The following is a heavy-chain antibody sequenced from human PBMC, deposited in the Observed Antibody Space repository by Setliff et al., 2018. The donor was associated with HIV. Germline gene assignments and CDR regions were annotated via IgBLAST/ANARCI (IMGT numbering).Heavy chain of an antibody. V-gene: IGHV1-2*02. CDR1: GYTFTDYY. D-gene: IGHD3-16*01. CDR2: INPKSGGT. J-gene: IGHJ6*03. Sequence: ASVKVSCKASGYTFTDYYMHWVRQAPGQGLEWMGWINPKSGGTNSALKFQGRVTMTRDTSISTADMELSRLRSDDTAVYYCARDGGGPGDYYYYYMDVWAKGTTVTVSS. CDR3: ARDGGGPGDYYYYYMDV.